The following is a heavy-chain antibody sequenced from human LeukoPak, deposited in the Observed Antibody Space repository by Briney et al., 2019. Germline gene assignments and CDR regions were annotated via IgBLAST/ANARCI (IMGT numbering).Heavy chain of an antibody. J-gene: IGHJ4*02. CDR2: IYYSGST. CDR3: ARDIVTNPTS. CDR1: GGSISSTIYY. V-gene: IGHV4-39*02. Sequence: SETLSLTCTLSGGSISSTIYYWGWIRQPPGKGLEWIGSIYYSGSTYYKPSLKSRVTISVDTSKNYFSLKLSSVTAADTAVYYCARDIVTNPTSWGQGTLVTVSS. D-gene: IGHD5-18*01.